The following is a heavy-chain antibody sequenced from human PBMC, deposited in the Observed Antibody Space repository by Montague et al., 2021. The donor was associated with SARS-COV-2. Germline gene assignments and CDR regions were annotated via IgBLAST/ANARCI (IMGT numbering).Heavy chain of an antibody. D-gene: IGHD1-1*01. CDR3: AHTNSTVAWPIDY. V-gene: IGHV2-5*02. CDR1: GFSLSSTGVG. Sequence: PALVKPTQTLTLTCAFSGFSLSSTGVGVGWLRQPPGKSLEWLTLIYWDDDKRYNPSLSSRLAITKDTSKNQAVLTLTNLNALDTATYYSAHTNSTVAWPIDYWGQGTLVTVSS. CDR2: IYWDDDK. J-gene: IGHJ4*02.